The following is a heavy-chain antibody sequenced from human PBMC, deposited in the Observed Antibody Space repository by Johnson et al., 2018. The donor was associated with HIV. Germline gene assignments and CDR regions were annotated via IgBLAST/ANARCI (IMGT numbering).Heavy chain of an antibody. CDR2: ISYDGSNK. Sequence: QLESGGGVVQPGRSLRLSCAASGFTFSSYAMHWVRQAPGKGLEWVAVISYDGSNKYYADSVKGRFTISRDNSKNTLYLQMNSLRTEDTAVFYCARNHPQSSDAFDIWGLGTMVTVSS. V-gene: IGHV3-30*04. CDR3: ARNHPQSSDAFDI. D-gene: IGHD4-11*01. J-gene: IGHJ3*02. CDR1: GFTFSSYA.